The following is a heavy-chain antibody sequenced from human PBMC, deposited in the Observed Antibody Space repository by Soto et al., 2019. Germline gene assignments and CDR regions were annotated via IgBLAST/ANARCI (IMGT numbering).Heavy chain of an antibody. J-gene: IGHJ4*02. D-gene: IGHD3-22*01. Sequence: WATLSLTCTVSGGSITNYYWSWIRQPAGKGLEWIGYIYYRGSTNYNLSLKSRVTMSVDTSKNQFSLKLSSVTAADTAVYYCARGGYYDSSGYHDYWGQGTLVTVSS. V-gene: IGHV4-59*01. CDR1: GGSITNYY. CDR3: ARGGYYDSSGYHDY. CDR2: IYYRGST.